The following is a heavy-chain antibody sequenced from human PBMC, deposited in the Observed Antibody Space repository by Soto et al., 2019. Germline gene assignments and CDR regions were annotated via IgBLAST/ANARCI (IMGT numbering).Heavy chain of an antibody. J-gene: IGHJ4*02. V-gene: IGHV4-4*02. Sequence: QVQLQESGPGLVKPSGTLSLTCAVSGDSVSSPYYWCWVRQPPGKGLEWIGEVFHTGTTSYNPSLRSRVSISMDKSNNQFSLDLRSVTAADTAVYSCARSAGWYAVHSWGPGTLVIVSS. CDR1: GDSVSSPYY. D-gene: IGHD6-19*01. CDR3: ARSAGWYAVHS. CDR2: VFHTGTT.